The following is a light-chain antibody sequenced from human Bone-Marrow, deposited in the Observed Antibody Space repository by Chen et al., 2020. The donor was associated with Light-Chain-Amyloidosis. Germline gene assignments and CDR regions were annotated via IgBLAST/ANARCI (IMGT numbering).Light chain of an antibody. V-gene: IGLV2-14*01. CDR3: SSYTITSTLV. CDR1: SVDVGGDTH. CDR2: EVT. Sequence: QSALTPPASVSGSPGQSITISCTGTSVDVGGDTHVSWYQQHPDKAPNLMIYEVTNLPSWVPDRFSGSKSDNTASLTISGLQTEDEADYFCSSYTITSTLVFGSGTRVTVL. J-gene: IGLJ1*01.